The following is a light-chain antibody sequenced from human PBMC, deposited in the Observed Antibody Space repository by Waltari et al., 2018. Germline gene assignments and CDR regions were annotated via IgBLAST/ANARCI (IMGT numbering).Light chain of an antibody. J-gene: IGKJ1*01. V-gene: IGKV3-20*01. CDR1: QSVSSSY. CDR3: QQYGSSPST. CDR2: GAS. Sequence: EIVLTQSPGTLSLSPGERATLSCRASQSVSSSYLAWYQQKPGQAPRLLIDGASSSATGIPDRFSGSGSGTDFTLTISRLEPEDFAVYYCQQYGSSPSTFGQGTKVEIK.